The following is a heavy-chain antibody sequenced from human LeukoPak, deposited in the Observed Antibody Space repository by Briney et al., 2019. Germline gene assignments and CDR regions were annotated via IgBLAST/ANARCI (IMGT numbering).Heavy chain of an antibody. CDR2: ISGTGDHP. CDR1: GFTFTHYA. CDR3: ARASVSIVNLFDY. J-gene: IGHJ4*02. V-gene: IGHV3-23*01. Sequence: GGSLRLSCAASGFTFTHYAMSWFRQAPGKGLDWVSTISGTGDHPYYAASVKGRFTISRDNAKNTLYLQMNSLRAEDTAVYYCARASVSIVNLFDYWGQGTLVTVSS. D-gene: IGHD1-26*01.